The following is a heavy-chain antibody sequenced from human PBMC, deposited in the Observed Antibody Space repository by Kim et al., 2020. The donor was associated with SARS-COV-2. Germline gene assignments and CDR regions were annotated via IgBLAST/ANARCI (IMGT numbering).Heavy chain of an antibody. CDR1: GFTFSNYG. D-gene: IGHD4-17*01. V-gene: IGHV3-30*18. Sequence: GGSLRLSCVASGFTFSNYGMHWVRQAPGKGLQWVAIISYDGRIKQYGDPVRGRFTVSRDNSKNTLYLEMSSLRVEDMAIYYCAKSHRDGESLYFFDYWGQGTLVTVSS. CDR3: AKSHRDGESLYFFDY. J-gene: IGHJ4*02. CDR2: ISYDGRIK.